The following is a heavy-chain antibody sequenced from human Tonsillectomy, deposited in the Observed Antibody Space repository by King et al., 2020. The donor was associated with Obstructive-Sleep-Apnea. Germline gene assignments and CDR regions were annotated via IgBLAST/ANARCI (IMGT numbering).Heavy chain of an antibody. CDR3: ARGRPYYDSSGYDNWFDP. CDR1: GGSFSGYY. CDR2: INHSVST. J-gene: IGHJ5*02. V-gene: IGHV4-34*01. Sequence: VQLQQWGAGLLKPSETLSLTCAVYGGSFSGYYWSWIRQPPGKGLEWIGEINHSVSTNYNPSLKSRITISVDTSKNQFSLKLSSVTAADTAVYYCARGRPYYDSSGYDNWFDPWGQGTLVTVSS. D-gene: IGHD3-22*01.